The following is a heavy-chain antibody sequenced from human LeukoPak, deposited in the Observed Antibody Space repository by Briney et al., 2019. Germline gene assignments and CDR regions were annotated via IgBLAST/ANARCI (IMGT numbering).Heavy chain of an antibody. J-gene: IGHJ4*02. CDR2: IYYSGST. CDR3: ARAAYSGSYHSDY. D-gene: IGHD1-26*01. CDR1: GGSISSGSFY. Sequence: SETLSLTCTVSGGSISSGSFYWGWIRQPPGRGLEWIGSIYYSGSTNYNPSLKSRVTISVDTSKNQFSLKLSSVTAADTAVYYCARAAYSGSYHSDYWGQGTLVTVSS. V-gene: IGHV4-39*07.